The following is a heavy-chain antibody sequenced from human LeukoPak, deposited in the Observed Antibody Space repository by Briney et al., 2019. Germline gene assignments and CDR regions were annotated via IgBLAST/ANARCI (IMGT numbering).Heavy chain of an antibody. CDR3: ARRSSSWLL. CDR1: GYSFSSYS. D-gene: IGHD6-13*01. V-gene: IGHV3-48*04. CDR2: ISSSSSTI. Sequence: GESLKISCKGSGYSFSSYSMNWVRQAPGKGLEWVSYISSSSSTIYYADSVKGRFTISRDNAKNSLYLQMNSLRAEDTAVYYCARRSSSWLLWGQGTLVTVSS. J-gene: IGHJ4*02.